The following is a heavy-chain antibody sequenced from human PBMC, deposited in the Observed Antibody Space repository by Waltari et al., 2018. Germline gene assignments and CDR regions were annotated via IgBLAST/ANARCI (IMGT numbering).Heavy chain of an antibody. Sequence: QVQLVQSGAEVKKPGSSVKVSCKASGGTFSSYAISWVRQAPGQGLEWMGRIIPILGAANYAQKFQGRVSLTADKSTSTAYLELSSLRSEDTAVYYCARETINSWSSPLGYGMDVWGQGTTVTVSS. V-gene: IGHV1-69*08. J-gene: IGHJ6*02. CDR2: IIPILGAA. CDR1: GGTFSSYA. CDR3: ARETINSWSSPLGYGMDV. D-gene: IGHD1-26*01.